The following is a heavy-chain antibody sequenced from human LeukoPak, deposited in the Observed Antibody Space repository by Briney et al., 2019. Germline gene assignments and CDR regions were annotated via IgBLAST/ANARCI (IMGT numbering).Heavy chain of an antibody. Sequence: GKSLRLSCAASGFTFSNYAMHWVRQASGKGLEWVALISYDGYNKYYADSVKGRFTISRDNSKNTLYLQMNSLRADDTAVYYCAKAGSSGSFDSWGQGILDTVSS. CDR2: ISYDGYNK. D-gene: IGHD6-19*01. CDR3: AKAGSSGSFDS. J-gene: IGHJ4*02. CDR1: GFTFSNYA. V-gene: IGHV3-30*18.